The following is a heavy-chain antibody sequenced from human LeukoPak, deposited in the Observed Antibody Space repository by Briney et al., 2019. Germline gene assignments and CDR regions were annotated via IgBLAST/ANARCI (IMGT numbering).Heavy chain of an antibody. CDR3: ARGAARGGVDY. V-gene: IGHV1-69*05. J-gene: IGHJ4*02. Sequence: SVKVSCKASGDTFSRYAISWVRQAPGQGLEWMGGIIPIFGTANYAQKFQGRVTITTDEPTSTAYMELSSLRSEDTAVYYCARGAARGGVDYWGQGTLVTVSS. CDR2: IIPIFGTA. CDR1: GDTFSRYA. D-gene: IGHD6-6*01.